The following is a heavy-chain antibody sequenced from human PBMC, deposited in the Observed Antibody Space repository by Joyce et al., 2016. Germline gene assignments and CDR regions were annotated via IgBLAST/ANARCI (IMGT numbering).Heavy chain of an antibody. CDR3: VRGRRSGGPYYFDY. V-gene: IGHV3-21*02. Sequence: EVQLAESGGGLVTPGGSLRLSCGASGFTFTSYAINWVSQGPGKRLEWVSSISSSGSRIYYADSVKGRLTISRDSAKVYLQKNSLRAEDTAVYYCVRGRRSGGPYYFDYWGQGTLVTVSS. CDR1: GFTFTSYA. CDR2: ISSSGSRI. J-gene: IGHJ4*02. D-gene: IGHD2-15*01.